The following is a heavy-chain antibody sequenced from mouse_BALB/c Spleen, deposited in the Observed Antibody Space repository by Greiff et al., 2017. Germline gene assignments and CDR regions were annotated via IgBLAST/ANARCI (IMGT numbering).Heavy chain of an antibody. V-gene: IGHV5-6-4*01. D-gene: IGHD3-3*01. J-gene: IGHJ2*01. CDR1: GFTFSSYT. Sequence: EVKLVESGGGLVKPGGSLKLSCAASGFTFSSYTMSWVRQTPEKRLEWVATISSGGSYTYYPDSVKGRFTISRDNAKNTLYLQMSSLKSEDTAMYYCTRDRPGTGNFDYWGQGTTLTVSS. CDR3: TRDRPGTGNFDY. CDR2: ISSGGSYT.